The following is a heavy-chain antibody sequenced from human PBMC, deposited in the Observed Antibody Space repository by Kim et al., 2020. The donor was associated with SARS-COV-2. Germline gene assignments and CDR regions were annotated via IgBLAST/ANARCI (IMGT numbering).Heavy chain of an antibody. V-gene: IGHV3-74*01. CDR2: INSDGSST. J-gene: IGHJ1*01. CDR1: GFTFSSYW. CDR3: ARDGLGWTNGVCPYPRYFQH. Sequence: GGSLRLSCAASGFTFSSYWMHWVRQAPGKGLVWVSRINSDGSSTSYADSVKGRFTISRDNAKNTLYLQMNSLRAEDTAVYYCARDGLGWTNGVCPYPRYFQHWGQGTLVTVSS. D-gene: IGHD2-8*01.